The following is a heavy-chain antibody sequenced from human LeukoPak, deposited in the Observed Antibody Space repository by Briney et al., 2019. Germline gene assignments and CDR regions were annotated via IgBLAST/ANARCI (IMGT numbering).Heavy chain of an antibody. J-gene: IGHJ3*02. D-gene: IGHD2-15*01. Sequence: SETLSLTCTVSGGSISSHYWSWIRQPPGKGLEWIGYIYYSGSTNYNPSLKSRATISVDTSKNQFSLKLSSVTAADTAVYYCARALLSHAFDIWGQGTMVTVSS. CDR2: IYYSGST. CDR1: GGSISSHY. V-gene: IGHV4-59*11. CDR3: ARALLSHAFDI.